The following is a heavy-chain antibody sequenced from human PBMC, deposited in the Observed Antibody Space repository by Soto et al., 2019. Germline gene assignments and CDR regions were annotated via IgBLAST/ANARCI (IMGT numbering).Heavy chain of an antibody. CDR2: ISAYNGNT. CDR1: GYTFTSYG. V-gene: IGHV1-18*01. D-gene: IGHD3-9*01. Sequence: VASVKVSCKASGYTFTSYGISWVRQAPGQGLEWMGWISAYNGNTNYAQKLQGRATMTTDTSTSTAYMELRSLRSDDTAVYYCARPYYDILTGYSNWFDPWGQGTLVTVSS. J-gene: IGHJ5*02. CDR3: ARPYYDILTGYSNWFDP.